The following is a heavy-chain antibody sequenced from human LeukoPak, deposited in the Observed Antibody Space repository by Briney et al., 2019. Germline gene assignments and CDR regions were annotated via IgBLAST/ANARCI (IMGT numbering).Heavy chain of an antibody. CDR2: FDPEDGET. CDR3: ATVGIAARLAYYSMDV. Sequence: GASVKVSCKVSGYTLTELSMHWVRQAPGKGLEWMGGFDPEDGETIYAQKFQGRVTMTEDTSTDTAYMELSSLRSEDTAAYYCATVGIAARLAYYSMDVWGQGTTVTVSS. J-gene: IGHJ6*02. D-gene: IGHD6-6*01. V-gene: IGHV1-24*01. CDR1: GYTLTELS.